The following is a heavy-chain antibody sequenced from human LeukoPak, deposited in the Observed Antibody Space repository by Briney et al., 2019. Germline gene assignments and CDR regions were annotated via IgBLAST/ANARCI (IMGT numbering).Heavy chain of an antibody. CDR2: ISYDGSDK. J-gene: IGHJ4*02. V-gene: IGHV3-30-3*01. D-gene: IGHD3-10*01. Sequence: GRSLRLSCAASGFTFSSYAMHWVRQAPGKGLEWVAVISYDGSDKYYADSVKGRFTISRDNSKNTLYLQMNSLRAEDTAVYYCARDYIHPYYYGSGSLPSKTDYWGQGTLVTVSS. CDR3: ARDYIHPYYYGSGSLPSKTDY. CDR1: GFTFSSYA.